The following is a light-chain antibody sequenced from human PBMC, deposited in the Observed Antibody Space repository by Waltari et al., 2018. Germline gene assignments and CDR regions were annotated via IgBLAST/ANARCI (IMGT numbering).Light chain of an antibody. Sequence: EIVLTQSPDFQSVTPEEKVTITCRASQSIGSRLHWYQQKPNQSPKLIIKYASQSISGVPAGFSGSGSGTDFTLTINSLEAEDAAVYYCHQIASLPRTFGPGTKVEIK. J-gene: IGKJ1*01. CDR1: QSIGSR. CDR2: YAS. V-gene: IGKV6D-21*02. CDR3: HQIASLPRT.